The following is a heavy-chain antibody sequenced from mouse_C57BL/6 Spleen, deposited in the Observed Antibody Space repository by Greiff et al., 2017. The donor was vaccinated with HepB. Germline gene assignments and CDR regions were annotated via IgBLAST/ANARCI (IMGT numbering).Heavy chain of an antibody. CDR1: GYTFTSYW. J-gene: IGHJ2*01. CDR2: IYPSDSEI. CDR3: ARSYGNLYYFDY. V-gene: IGHV1-61*01. D-gene: IGHD2-1*01. Sequence: QVQLKQPGAELVRPGSSVKLSCKASGYTFTSYWMDWVKQRPGQGLEWIGNIYPSDSEIHYNQKFKDKATLTVDKSSSTAYMQLSSLTSEDSAVYYGARSYGNLYYFDYWGQGTTLTVSS.